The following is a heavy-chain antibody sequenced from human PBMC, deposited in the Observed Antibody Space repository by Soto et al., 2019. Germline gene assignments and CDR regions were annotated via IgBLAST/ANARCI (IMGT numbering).Heavy chain of an antibody. J-gene: IGHJ4*02. Sequence: GGSLRLSCAASGFTLSDHHMDWVRQAPGKGLEWVGRSRNKAKSYTTEYAASVKGRFTISRDESQNSLYLELNSLKSEDTAVYYCSRDPSHCSGGACYSRFDHWGQGT. V-gene: IGHV3-72*01. CDR1: GFTLSDHH. D-gene: IGHD2-15*01. CDR3: SRDPSHCSGGACYSRFDH. CDR2: SRNKAKSYTT.